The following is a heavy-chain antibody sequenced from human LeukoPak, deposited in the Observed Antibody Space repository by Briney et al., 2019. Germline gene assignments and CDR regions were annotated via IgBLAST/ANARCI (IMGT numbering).Heavy chain of an antibody. CDR1: GFTFSTYW. CDR2: INTDGSYT. J-gene: IGHJ3*01. D-gene: IGHD3-3*01. CDR3: ARVSRSVSTFGVVIIDAFDV. Sequence: GGSLRLSCAASGFTFSTYWMHWIRQAPGKGLVWVSRINTDGSYTTYADSVKGRFTISRDNAKNTLYLQMSSLRAEDTDVYCCARVSRSVSTFGVVIIDAFDVWGQGTMVTVSS. V-gene: IGHV3-74*01.